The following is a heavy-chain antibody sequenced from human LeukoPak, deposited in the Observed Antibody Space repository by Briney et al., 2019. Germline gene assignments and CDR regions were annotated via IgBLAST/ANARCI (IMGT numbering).Heavy chain of an antibody. CDR3: ARQKRNWFDP. D-gene: IGHD6-25*01. V-gene: IGHV6-1*01. CDR2: TYYRSKLYN. J-gene: IGHJ5*02. CDR1: GDSLSSNSAS. Sequence: SQTLSLTCALPGDSLSSNSASSNWIRQSPSRGLEWLVRTYYRSKLYNDYAVSVKSRITINPDTSKNQFSRQLNSVTPEDTAVYYYARQKRNWFDPWGQGTLVTVSS.